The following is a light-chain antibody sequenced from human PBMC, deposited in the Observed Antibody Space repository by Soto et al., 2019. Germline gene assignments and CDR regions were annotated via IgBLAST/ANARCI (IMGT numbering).Light chain of an antibody. Sequence: DIQMTQSPSTLSASVGDRVTITCRASQSISNWLAGYQQKLGKAHKLLIYKASNLETGVPSRFSGSGSGTEFTVTISSLQPDDFAIDYCQQYDDYPRTFGQGTKVEIK. CDR1: QSISNW. J-gene: IGKJ1*01. CDR3: QQYDDYPRT. V-gene: IGKV1-5*03. CDR2: KAS.